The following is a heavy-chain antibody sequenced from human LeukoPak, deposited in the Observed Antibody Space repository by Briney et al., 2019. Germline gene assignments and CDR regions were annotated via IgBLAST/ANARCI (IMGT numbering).Heavy chain of an antibody. V-gene: IGHV4-31*03. J-gene: IGHJ5*02. CDR2: ICYSGST. CDR3: ARELRVIEPAGFDP. D-gene: IGHD2-2*01. Sequence: SETLSLTCTVSGVSISSGGYYWSWIRQHPGKGLEWIGYICYSGSTYYNPSLKSRVTISVDTSKNQFSLKLSSVTVADTAVYYCARELRVIEPAGFDPWGQGTLVTVSS. CDR1: GVSISSGGYY.